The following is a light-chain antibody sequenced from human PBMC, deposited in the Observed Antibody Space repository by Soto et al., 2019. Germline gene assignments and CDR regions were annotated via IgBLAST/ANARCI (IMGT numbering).Light chain of an antibody. V-gene: IGLV2-14*01. CDR1: SSDVGGYNY. CDR3: SSYTRSSTSYV. J-gene: IGLJ1*01. CDR2: EVS. Sequence: QSALTQPASVSGSPGQSITISCTGTSSDVGGYNYVSWFQQHPGKAPKRMIYEVSDRPSRVSNRFSGSKSGNTASLTISGLQAEDEADYYCSSYTRSSTSYVFGTGTKVTVL.